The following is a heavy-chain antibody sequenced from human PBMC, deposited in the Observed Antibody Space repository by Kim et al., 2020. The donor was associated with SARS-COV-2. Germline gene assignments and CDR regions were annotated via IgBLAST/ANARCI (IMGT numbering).Heavy chain of an antibody. D-gene: IGHD2-15*01. CDR3: ARLPDCSGGSCYPGFDY. Sequence: LKSRVTISVDTSKNQFSLTLSSVTAADTAVYYCARLPDCSGGSCYPGFDYWGQGTLVTVSS. J-gene: IGHJ4*02. V-gene: IGHV4-39*01.